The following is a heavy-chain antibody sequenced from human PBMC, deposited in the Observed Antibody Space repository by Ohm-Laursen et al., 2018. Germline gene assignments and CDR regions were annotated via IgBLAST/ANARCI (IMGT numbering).Heavy chain of an antibody. J-gene: IGHJ4*02. CDR3: AREVAAAEPYFDY. D-gene: IGHD6-13*01. Sequence: SLRLSCAASGFTFSPTGMTWVRQAPGKGLEWVSTISFTSDPYYAESLRGRFTVSRDNTRNSVYLQMNSLRAEDTAVYYCAREVAAAEPYFDYWGQGTLVTVSS. CDR1: GFTFSPTG. CDR2: ISFTSDP. V-gene: IGHV3-69-1*01.